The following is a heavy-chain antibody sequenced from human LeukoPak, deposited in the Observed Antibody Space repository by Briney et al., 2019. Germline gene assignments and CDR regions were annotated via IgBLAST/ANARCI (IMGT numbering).Heavy chain of an antibody. CDR1: GGSISCSSYY. D-gene: IGHD3-3*01. CDR3: ARGRKRVFGVISTRVWFDP. J-gene: IGHJ5*02. V-gene: IGHV4-39*07. Sequence: PSETLSLTCTVSGGSISCSSYYWGWIRQPPGKGLEWIGSIYYSGSTYYNPSLKSRVTISVDTSKNQFSLKLRSVTAADTAVYYCARGRKRVFGVISTRVWFDPWGQGTLVIVSS. CDR2: IYYSGST.